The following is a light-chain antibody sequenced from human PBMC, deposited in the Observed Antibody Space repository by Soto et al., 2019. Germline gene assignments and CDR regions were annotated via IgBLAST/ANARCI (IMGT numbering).Light chain of an antibody. CDR2: GAS. J-gene: IGKJ2*01. CDR3: QQYNNWTYT. V-gene: IGKV3-15*01. CDR1: QSVSSN. Sequence: EIVMTQSPATLSVSPGERATLSCRASQSVSSNLAWYQQKPGQAPRLLIYGASTRATGIPARFSGSGSGTEFTLTISSLQSEDIAVYYCQQYNNWTYTFGQGTKLEIK.